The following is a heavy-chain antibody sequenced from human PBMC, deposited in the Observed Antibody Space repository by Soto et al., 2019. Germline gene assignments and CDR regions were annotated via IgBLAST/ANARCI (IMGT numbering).Heavy chain of an antibody. J-gene: IGHJ5*02. V-gene: IGHV2-5*01. Sequence: SGPTLVKPTQTLTLTCTFSGFSLSTSGVGVGWIRQPPGKALEWLALIYWNDDKRYSPSLKSRLTITKDTSKNQVVLTMTNMDPVDTATYYCAHNGEGRYSYGYVVCDWFDPWGQGTLVTVSS. CDR2: IYWNDDK. D-gene: IGHD5-18*01. CDR3: AHNGEGRYSYGYVVCDWFDP. CDR1: GFSLSTSGVG.